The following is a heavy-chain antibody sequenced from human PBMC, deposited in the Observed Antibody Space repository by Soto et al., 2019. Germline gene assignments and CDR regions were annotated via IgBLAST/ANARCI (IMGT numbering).Heavy chain of an antibody. CDR2: ISTSGSTI. CDR3: VREGIGNYGAGFD. Sequence: PWGSLRLSWAASVVTFSLYERNWVRQAPVKGLEWISYISTSGSTIYYADSVKGRFTISRDNAKNSLYLQMNSLRAEDTAVYYCVREGIGNYGAGFDWGQGTLVTVSS. CDR1: VVTFSLYE. J-gene: IGHJ4*02. V-gene: IGHV3-48*03. D-gene: IGHD3-16*01.